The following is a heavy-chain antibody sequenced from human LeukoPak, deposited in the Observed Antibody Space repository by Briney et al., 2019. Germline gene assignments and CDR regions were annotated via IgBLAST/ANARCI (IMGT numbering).Heavy chain of an antibody. CDR2: IRSDGSNQ. D-gene: IGHD3-3*01. J-gene: IGHJ4*02. Sequence: GGSLRLSCVESGFTFSYYGMHWVRQAPGKGLEWVTFIRSDGSNQYYADSVKGRFTISRDSSKNTLFLQMNGLRPEDTAVYYCARDFEWSFDCWGQGTLVTVSS. CDR3: ARDFEWSFDC. CDR1: GFTFSYYG. V-gene: IGHV3-30*02.